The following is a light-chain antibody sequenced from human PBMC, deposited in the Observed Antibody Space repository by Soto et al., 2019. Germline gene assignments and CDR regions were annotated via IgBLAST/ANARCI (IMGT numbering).Light chain of an antibody. Sequence: EIVLTQSPGTLSLSPGERATLSCRASQSVSSSFLAWYQQKPGQAPRLLIYGASSRATGIPDRFSGSGAGTDFTLTISRLEPEDFGVYYCQQYDSSPLTFGGGTKVEIK. J-gene: IGKJ4*01. CDR2: GAS. V-gene: IGKV3-20*01. CDR1: QSVSSSF. CDR3: QQYDSSPLT.